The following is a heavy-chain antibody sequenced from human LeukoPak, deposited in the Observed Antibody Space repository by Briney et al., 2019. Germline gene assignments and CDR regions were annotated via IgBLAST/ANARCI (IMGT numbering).Heavy chain of an antibody. CDR1: GGSISSYY. J-gene: IGHJ4*02. D-gene: IGHD6-13*01. CDR3: ARIYSSSWHPFGFDY. V-gene: IGHV4-59*01. Sequence: SETLSLTCTVSGGSISSYYWSWIRQPPGKGLEWIGYIYYSGSTNYNPSLKSRVTISVDTSKNQFSLKLSSVTAADTAVYYCARIYSSSWHPFGFDYWGQGTLVTVSS. CDR2: IYYSGST.